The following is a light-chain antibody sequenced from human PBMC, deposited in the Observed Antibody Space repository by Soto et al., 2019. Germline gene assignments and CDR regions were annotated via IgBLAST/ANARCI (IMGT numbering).Light chain of an antibody. CDR3: QSYDNSLSGYVE. CDR1: SSNIGARYD. CDR2: GND. V-gene: IGLV1-40*01. J-gene: IGLJ2*01. Sequence: QSVLTQPPSVSGAPGQRVTISCTGSSSNIGARYDVHWYQQLPGTAPKLLVYGNDNRPSGVPDRFSGSKSGTSASLAITGLQAEDEADYYCQSYDNSLSGYVEFGGGTKLTVL.